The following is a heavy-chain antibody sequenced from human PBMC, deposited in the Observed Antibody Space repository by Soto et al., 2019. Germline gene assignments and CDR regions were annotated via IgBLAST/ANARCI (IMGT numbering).Heavy chain of an antibody. CDR1: EFTFSNYA. J-gene: IGHJ4*02. Sequence: VQLLESGGGLVQPGGSLRLSCAASEFTFSNYAMTWVRQAPGKGLEWVSLITGSDGRTYYADSVKGRFTISRDNSKNTLFLQMNSLRADDTAVYYCAKATYDATFYTSSFDSWGQGTLVTVSS. CDR3: AKATYDATFYTSSFDS. CDR2: ITGSDGRT. D-gene: IGHD2-15*01. V-gene: IGHV3-23*01.